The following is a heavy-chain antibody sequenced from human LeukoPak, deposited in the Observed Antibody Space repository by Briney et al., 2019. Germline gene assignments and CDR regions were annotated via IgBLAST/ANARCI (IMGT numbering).Heavy chain of an antibody. V-gene: IGHV4-39*01. CDR2: IYYSGST. D-gene: IGHD3-22*01. Sequence: SETLSLTCAVSGGSISSNSYYWGWIRQPPGKGLEWIGSIYYSGSTYYNPSLKSRVTISVDTSKNQFSLKLSSVTAADTAVYYCARAPHFFDTSGSRYYFDYWGQGALVTVSS. J-gene: IGHJ4*02. CDR3: ARAPHFFDTSGSRYYFDY. CDR1: GGSISSNSYY.